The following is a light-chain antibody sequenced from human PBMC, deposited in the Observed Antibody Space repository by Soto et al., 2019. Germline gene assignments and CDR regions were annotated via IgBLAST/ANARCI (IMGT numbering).Light chain of an antibody. CDR3: CSYAAGSATYV. J-gene: IGLJ1*01. V-gene: IGLV2-23*01. CDR2: EGS. CDR1: SSDVGTYNL. Sequence: QSVLTQPASVSGSPGQSITISCTGTSSDVGTYNLVSWYQQHPGKAPKLMLYEGSKRPSGVSNRFSGSNSGNTASLTISGLQAEDEADYYCCSYAAGSATYVFGTGTKLTVL.